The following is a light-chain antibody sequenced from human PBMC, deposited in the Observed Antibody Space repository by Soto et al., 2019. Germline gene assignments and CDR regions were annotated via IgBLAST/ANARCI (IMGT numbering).Light chain of an antibody. V-gene: IGKV3-20*01. CDR2: AAS. CDR3: QQQGT. Sequence: EIVLTQSPGTLSLYPGERATLSCRASRSLSSSYVVWYQQKPGQAPRLLIYAASRRATGIPDRFSGSGSATEYTLTISRLEAEDFAVYYCQQQGTFGQGTRLEIK. CDR1: RSLSSSY. J-gene: IGKJ2*01.